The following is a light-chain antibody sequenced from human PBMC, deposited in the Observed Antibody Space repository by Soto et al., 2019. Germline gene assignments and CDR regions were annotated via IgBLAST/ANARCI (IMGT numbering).Light chain of an antibody. CDR3: QYYGSSPTWT. Sequence: EIVLTQSPATLSLSPGESATLSCRASQSISRSYLAWYQQKPGPPHRPLIFGASSRASDIPGRFCSSGAGTAVSLTISSLEPEDFAVYYCQYYGSSPTWTFGQGTKVEIK. J-gene: IGKJ1*01. CDR1: QSISRSY. CDR2: GAS. V-gene: IGKV3-20*01.